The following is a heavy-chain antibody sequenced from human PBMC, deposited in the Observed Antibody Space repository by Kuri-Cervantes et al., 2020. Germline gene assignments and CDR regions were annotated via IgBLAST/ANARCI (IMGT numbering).Heavy chain of an antibody. CDR2: ISSSGSPI. CDR3: ARDPLNYASYYDY. D-gene: IGHD1-7*01. J-gene: IGHJ4*02. Sequence: GESLKISCAASGFMFSDYFMSWIRQAPGRGLEWVSYISSSGSPIYYADSVKGRFTISRDNAKNSLDLQMNSLRAEDTAVYYCARDPLNYASYYDYWGQRTLVTVSS. CDR1: GFMFSDYF. V-gene: IGHV3-11*01.